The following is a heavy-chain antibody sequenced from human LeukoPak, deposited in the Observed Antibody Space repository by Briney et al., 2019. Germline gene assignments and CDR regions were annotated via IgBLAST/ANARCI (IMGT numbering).Heavy chain of an antibody. V-gene: IGHV4-34*01. CDR2: INPSGST. CDR1: GGSFSNYY. CDR3: ASRKTSSSSFRKPIDY. J-gene: IGHJ4*02. D-gene: IGHD6-6*01. Sequence: PSETLSLTCTVYGGSFSNYYWSWIRQPPGNGLEWIGEINPSGSTSYNPSLKSRVTISVDMSMNQFSLKVSSVTAADTAVYYCASRKTSSSSFRKPIDYWGQGTLVTVSS.